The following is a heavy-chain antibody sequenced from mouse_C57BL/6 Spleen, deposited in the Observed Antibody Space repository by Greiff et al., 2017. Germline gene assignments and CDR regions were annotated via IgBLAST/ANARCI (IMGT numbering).Heavy chain of an antibody. J-gene: IGHJ2*01. V-gene: IGHV1-52*01. Sequence: QVQLQQPGAELVRPGSSVKLSCKASGYTFTSYWMHWVKQRPIQGLEWIGNIDPSDSETHYNQKFKDKATLTVDKSPSTAYMQLSSLTSEDSAVYYCARGITTVVFDYWGQGTTLTVSS. CDR3: ARGITTVVFDY. CDR2: IDPSDSET. D-gene: IGHD1-1*01. CDR1: GYTFTSYW.